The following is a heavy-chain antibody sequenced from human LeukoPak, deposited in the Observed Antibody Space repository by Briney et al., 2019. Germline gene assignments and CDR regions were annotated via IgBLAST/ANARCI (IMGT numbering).Heavy chain of an antibody. CDR3: ARWRWQKSEFGL. J-gene: IGHJ4*02. Sequence: GGSLRLSCVASGFSFSSYHMSWVRQAPGKGLGCVAHIFPDGHQESCDASVRGRFTVSRDNAKNSVFLQMNSLRVEDTAIYYCARWRWQKSEFGLWGQGALVTVSS. V-gene: IGHV3-7*01. D-gene: IGHD3/OR15-3a*01. CDR1: GFSFSSYH. CDR2: IFPDGHQE.